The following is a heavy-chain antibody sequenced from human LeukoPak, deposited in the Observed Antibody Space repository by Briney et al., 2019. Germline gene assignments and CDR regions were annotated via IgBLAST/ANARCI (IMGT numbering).Heavy chain of an antibody. D-gene: IGHD2-15*01. CDR1: GGSFSGYY. CDR3: ARGTWNCSGGSCYSSFDY. J-gene: IGHJ4*02. V-gene: IGHV4-34*01. CDR2: INHSGST. Sequence: PSETLSLTCAVYGGSFSGYYWSWIRQPPGKGLEWIGEINHSGSTNYNPSLKSRVTTSVDTSKNQFSLKLSSVTAADTAVYYCARGTWNCSGGSCYSSFDYWGQGTLVTVSS.